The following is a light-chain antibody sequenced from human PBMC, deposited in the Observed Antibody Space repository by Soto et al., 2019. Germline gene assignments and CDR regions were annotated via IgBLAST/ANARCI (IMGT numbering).Light chain of an antibody. CDR3: QQYGSSPLT. CDR1: QSVSSSY. Sequence: EILLTQSPGTLSLSPGERATLSCRASQSVSSSYLAWYQQKPGQAPRLLIYGASSRATGIPDRYSSSGSGTVFNLNINRLEADDFEVYYGQQYGSSPLTFGGGTEVEIK. J-gene: IGKJ4*01. V-gene: IGKV3-20*01. CDR2: GAS.